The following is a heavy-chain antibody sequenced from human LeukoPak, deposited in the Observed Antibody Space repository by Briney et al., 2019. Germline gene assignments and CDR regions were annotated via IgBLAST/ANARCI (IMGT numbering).Heavy chain of an antibody. CDR1: GITFSTYW. V-gene: IGHV3-74*01. CDR3: ARGDRRDGYSFDY. J-gene: IGHJ4*02. Sequence: QAGGSLRLSCAGSGITFSTYWMHWVRQAPGKGLVWVSRINSEGSTISYADSVKGRFAISRDNAKNTLYLQMNSLRAEDTALYYCARGDRRDGYSFDYWGQGTLVTVSS. D-gene: IGHD5-24*01. CDR2: INSEGSTI.